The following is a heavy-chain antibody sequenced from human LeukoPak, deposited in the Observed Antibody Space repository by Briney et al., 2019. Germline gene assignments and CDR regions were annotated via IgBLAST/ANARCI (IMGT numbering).Heavy chain of an antibody. Sequence: SETLSLTCAVYGGSFSGYYWSWIRQPPGKGLEWIGEINHSGSTNYNPSLKSRVTISVDTSKNQFSLKLSSVTAADTAVYYCARLFIVRGVILFDYWGQGTLVTVSS. V-gene: IGHV4-34*01. J-gene: IGHJ4*02. CDR1: GGSFSGYY. D-gene: IGHD3-10*01. CDR2: INHSGST. CDR3: ARLFIVRGVILFDY.